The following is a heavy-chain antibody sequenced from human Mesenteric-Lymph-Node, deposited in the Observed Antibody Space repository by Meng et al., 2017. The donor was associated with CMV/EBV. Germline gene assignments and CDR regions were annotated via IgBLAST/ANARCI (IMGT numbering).Heavy chain of an antibody. V-gene: IGHV3-11*01. D-gene: IGHD3-3*01. CDR3: ARAGHTIFGVARPVGY. Sequence: SLKSCWAASGSTFSDYYMCWLRPAAGKGLECVSYISSRATTMYYADSVRGRFTISRDNGDNSLHLQMNSLRAEDTAIYYCARAGHTIFGVARPVGYWGQGILVTVSS. CDR2: ISSRATTM. CDR1: GSTFSDYY. J-gene: IGHJ4*02.